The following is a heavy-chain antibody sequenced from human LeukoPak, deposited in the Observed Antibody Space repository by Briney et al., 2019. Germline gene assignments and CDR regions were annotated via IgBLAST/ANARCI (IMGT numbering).Heavy chain of an antibody. CDR2: ISGSGGST. CDR3: AELRITMIGGV. D-gene: IGHD3-10*02. Sequence: GGSLRLSRAASGFTFSSYVMSWVRQAPGKGLEWVSAISGSGGSTYYADSVKGRFTISRDNSKNTLYLQMNSLRAEDTAVYYCAELRITMIGGVWGKGTTVTISS. J-gene: IGHJ6*04. V-gene: IGHV3-23*01. CDR1: GFTFSSYV.